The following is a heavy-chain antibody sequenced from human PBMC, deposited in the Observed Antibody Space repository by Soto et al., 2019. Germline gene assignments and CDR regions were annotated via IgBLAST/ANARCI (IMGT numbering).Heavy chain of an antibody. Sequence: EVQLSESGGGLVQPGRSLRLSCAASGFTFSTSAMSWVRQAPGKGLEWVAGISGSGVRTYYADSMKGRVTIYRDNSNKTIHLQLNSLRVDDSGVYFCAKDGIVGPTNDYYYGMDAWGQGTAVTVSS. CDR3: AKDGIVGPTNDYYYGMDA. V-gene: IGHV3-23*01. D-gene: IGHD1-26*01. CDR1: GFTFSTSA. J-gene: IGHJ6*02. CDR2: ISGSGVRT.